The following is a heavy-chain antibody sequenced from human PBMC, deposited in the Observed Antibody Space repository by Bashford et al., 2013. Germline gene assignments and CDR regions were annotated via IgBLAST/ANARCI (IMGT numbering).Heavy chain of an antibody. D-gene: IGHD6-19*01. CDR3: AAGYSSLSPFKY. V-gene: IGHV4-31*03. CDR1: GVTITNGHYY. Sequence: SETLSLTCNVSGVTITNGHYYWSWIRQXPVKGLEWIGYTYYGGSTEYSPALMSRITISRDTSKNQFSLSLSSVTAADTAMYYCAAGYSSLSPFKYWGLGTLVTVSS. J-gene: IGHJ4*02. CDR2: TYYGGST.